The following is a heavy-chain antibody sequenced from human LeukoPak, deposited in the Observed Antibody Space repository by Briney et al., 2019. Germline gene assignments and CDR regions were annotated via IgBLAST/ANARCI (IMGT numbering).Heavy chain of an antibody. CDR2: IYYSGST. D-gene: IGHD4-17*01. Sequence: SSETLSLTCTVSGGSISGDYWSWIRQPPGKGLEWIGYIYYSGSTNYNPSLKSQVTISVDTSKNQFSLKLSSVTAADTAVYYCARARPPYGDYADYWGQGTLVTVSS. J-gene: IGHJ4*02. CDR1: GGSISGDY. CDR3: ARARPPYGDYADY. V-gene: IGHV4-59*01.